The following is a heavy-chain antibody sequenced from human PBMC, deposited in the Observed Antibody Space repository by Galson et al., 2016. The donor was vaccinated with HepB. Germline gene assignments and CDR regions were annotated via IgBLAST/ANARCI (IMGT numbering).Heavy chain of an antibody. Sequence: QSGAEVKKPGESLNISCQASGYSFTNYWIAWVRQMPGKGLGWMGIIYPDDSDTRYSPSFQGQVTISADKSLSTAYLQWTSLKASDTAMYHCARPQRVDTSVVRRGYSYYYYAMDVWGQGTAVTVSS. J-gene: IGHJ6*02. V-gene: IGHV5-51*01. CDR3: ARPQRVDTSVVRRGYSYYYYAMDV. CDR2: IYPDDSDT. D-gene: IGHD5-18*01. CDR1: GYSFTNYW.